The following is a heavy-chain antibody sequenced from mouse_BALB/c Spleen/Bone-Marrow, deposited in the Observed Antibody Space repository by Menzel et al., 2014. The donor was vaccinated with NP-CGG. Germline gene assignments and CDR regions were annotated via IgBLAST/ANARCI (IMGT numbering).Heavy chain of an antibody. D-gene: IGHD1-1*01. CDR1: GYLFTGYT. V-gene: IGHV1-18*01. Sequence: ELQLQQFRPEPVKPGASMKISCKASGYLFTGYTMNWVKQSHGKNLEWIGLINPYNGGTTYNQYFKGKATLTVDRLFSTAYMELLSLTSEDSAVYYCASYYGSTWYFDVWGAGTTVTVSS. CDR3: ASYYGSTWYFDV. J-gene: IGHJ1*01. CDR2: INPYNGGT.